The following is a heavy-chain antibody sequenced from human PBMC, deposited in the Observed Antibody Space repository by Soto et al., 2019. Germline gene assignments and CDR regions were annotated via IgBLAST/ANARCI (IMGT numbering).Heavy chain of an antibody. Sequence: QVQLVESGGGVVQPGRSLRLSCAASGFTFSSYGMHWVRQAPGKGLEWVAVIWYDGSNKYYADSVKGRFTISRDNSKNTLYLQMSSLRAEDTAVYYCARDQSFPDCYDISGYPGGVDALAIWGQGTMVTVSS. J-gene: IGHJ3*02. CDR3: ARDQSFPDCYDISGYPGGVDALAI. CDR1: GFTFSSYG. V-gene: IGHV3-33*01. CDR2: IWYDGSNK. D-gene: IGHD3-22*01.